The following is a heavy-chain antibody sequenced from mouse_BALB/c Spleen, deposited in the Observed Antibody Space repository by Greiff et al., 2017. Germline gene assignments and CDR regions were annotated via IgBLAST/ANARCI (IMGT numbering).Heavy chain of an antibody. J-gene: IGHJ1*01. CDR1: GFTFSSYA. CDR3: ARDLGTTVVAYWYFDV. CDR2: ISSGGSYT. V-gene: IGHV5-9-4*01. D-gene: IGHD1-1*01. Sequence: EVKLQESGGGLVKPGGSLKLSCAASGFTFSSYAMSWVRQSPEKRLEWVAEISSGGSYTYYPDTVTGRFTISRDNAKNTLYLEMSSLRSEDTAMYYCARDLGTTVVAYWYFDVWGAGTTVTVSS.